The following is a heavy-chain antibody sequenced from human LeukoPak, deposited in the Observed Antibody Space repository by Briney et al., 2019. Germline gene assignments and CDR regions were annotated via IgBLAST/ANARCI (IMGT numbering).Heavy chain of an antibody. CDR1: GFTFSSYS. J-gene: IGHJ6*03. CDR3: ARDTSVYYYYMDV. D-gene: IGHD3-10*01. CDR2: ISSSSSYI. V-gene: IGHV3-21*01. Sequence: PGGSLRLSCAASGFTFSSYSMNWVRQAPGKGLEWVSSISSSSSYIYYADSVKGRFTISRDNAKNSLYLQMNSLRAEDTAVYYCARDTSVYYYYMDVWGKGTTVTISS.